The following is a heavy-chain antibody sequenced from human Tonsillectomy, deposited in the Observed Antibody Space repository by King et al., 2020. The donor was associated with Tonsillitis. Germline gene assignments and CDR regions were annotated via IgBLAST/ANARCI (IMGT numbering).Heavy chain of an antibody. D-gene: IGHD1-26*01. CDR2: ISSDGTKK. J-gene: IGHJ4*02. CDR1: GFTFSIYV. V-gene: IGHV3-30*04. Sequence: QLVQSGGGVVQPGRSLRLSCAASGFTFSIYVFHWVRQTPGKGLEWVAVISSDGTKKYYADSVKGRFTISRDNSENILYLQMNSLRGEDTAVYYCATSGSYDYWGQGTLVTVSS. CDR3: ATSGSYDY.